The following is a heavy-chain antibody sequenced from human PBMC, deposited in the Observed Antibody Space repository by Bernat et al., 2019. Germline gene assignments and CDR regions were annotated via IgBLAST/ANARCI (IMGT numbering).Heavy chain of an antibody. Sequence: QVQLVESGGGVVQPGRSLRLSCAASGFTFSSYGMHWVRQAPGKGLEWVAVIWYDGSNKYYADSVKGRFTISRDNSKNTLYLQMNSLRAEDTAVYYCARDLIAADSVWDCYYGMDVWGQGTTVTVSS. CDR2: IWYDGSNK. V-gene: IGHV3-33*01. CDR3: ARDLIAADSVWDCYYGMDV. CDR1: GFTFSSYG. D-gene: IGHD6-13*01. J-gene: IGHJ6*02.